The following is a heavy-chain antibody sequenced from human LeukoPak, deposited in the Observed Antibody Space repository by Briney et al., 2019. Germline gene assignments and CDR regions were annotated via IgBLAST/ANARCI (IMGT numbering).Heavy chain of an antibody. CDR3: ITVVSWESDRLVDY. V-gene: IGHV3-15*01. D-gene: IGHD1-26*01. CDR2: IKSKTDGGTT. Sequence: PGGSLRLSCAASGFTFSNAWMSWVRQAPGKGLEWVGRIKSKTDGGTTDYAAHVKGRFTISRDDSKNTLYLQMNSLKTEDTAVYYCITVVSWESDRLVDYWGQGTLVTVSS. J-gene: IGHJ4*02. CDR1: GFTFSNAW.